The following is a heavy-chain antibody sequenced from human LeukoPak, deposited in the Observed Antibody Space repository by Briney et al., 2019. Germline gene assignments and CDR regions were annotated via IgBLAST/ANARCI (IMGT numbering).Heavy chain of an antibody. CDR3: ARDNYYDGSGYGVFDY. D-gene: IGHD3-22*01. CDR1: GFSFSSYG. J-gene: IGHJ4*02. Sequence: PGRTLRLSCAASGFSFSSYGMNWVRQAPGKGLVWVSRINSDGSSTFYADSVKGRFTISRDNAKNRLCLQMNSLRAEDTAVYHCARDNYYDGSGYGVFDYWAQGTLVTVSS. V-gene: IGHV3-74*01. CDR2: INSDGSST.